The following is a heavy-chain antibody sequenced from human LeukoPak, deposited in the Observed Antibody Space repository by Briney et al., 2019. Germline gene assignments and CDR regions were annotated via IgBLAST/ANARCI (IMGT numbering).Heavy chain of an antibody. J-gene: IGHJ5*02. CDR1: GGSISSSSYY. V-gene: IGHV4-39*01. Sequence: NPSETLSLTCTVSGGSISSSSYYWGWIRQPPGKGLEWIGSIYYSGSTYYNPSLKSRVTISVDTSKNQFSLKLSSVTAADTAVYYCARQHVPAALYRPRGHTWFDPWGQGTLVTVSS. CDR2: IYYSGST. CDR3: ARQHVPAALYRPRGHTWFDP. D-gene: IGHD2-2*01.